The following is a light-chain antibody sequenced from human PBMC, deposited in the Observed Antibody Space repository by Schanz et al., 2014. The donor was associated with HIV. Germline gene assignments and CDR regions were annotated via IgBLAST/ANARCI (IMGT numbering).Light chain of an antibody. J-gene: IGLJ2*01. V-gene: IGLV2-14*03. Sequence: QSVLTQPPSASGSPGQSVTISCTGTSSDIGAYNYVSWYQQHPNKAPKLMIYDVSSRPSGVSNRFSGSKSGNTASLSISGLQAEDEAEYFCSSYTTGSTVVFGGGTKVTVL. CDR2: DVS. CDR3: SSYTTGSTVV. CDR1: SSDIGAYNY.